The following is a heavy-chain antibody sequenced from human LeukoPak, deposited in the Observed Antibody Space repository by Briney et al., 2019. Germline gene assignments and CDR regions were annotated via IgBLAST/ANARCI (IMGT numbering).Heavy chain of an antibody. V-gene: IGHV4-59*01. CDR3: AREPYSSSPFDY. J-gene: IGHJ4*02. CDR1: GGSISSYY. Sequence: SETLSLTCTVSGGSISSYYWSWIRQPPGKGLEWIGYIYYSGSTNYNPSLKSRVTISVDTSKNQFSLKLSSVTAADTAVNYCAREPYSSSPFDYWGQGTLVTVSS. CDR2: IYYSGST. D-gene: IGHD6-6*01.